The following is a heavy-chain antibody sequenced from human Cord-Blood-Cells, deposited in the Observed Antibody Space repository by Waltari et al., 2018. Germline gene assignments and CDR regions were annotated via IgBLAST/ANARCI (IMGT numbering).Heavy chain of an antibody. Sequence: QVQLQESGPGLVKPSQTLSLPGTVSGGSISSGGYYLSWIRQHPGKGLEWIGYSYYSGGTYYNPSLKSRVTISVDTSKNQFSLKLSSVTAADTAVYYCARRYSSSYYFDYWGQGTLVTVSS. V-gene: IGHV4-31*03. CDR1: GGSISSGGYY. CDR3: ARRYSSSYYFDY. J-gene: IGHJ4*02. D-gene: IGHD6-6*01. CDR2: SYYSGGT.